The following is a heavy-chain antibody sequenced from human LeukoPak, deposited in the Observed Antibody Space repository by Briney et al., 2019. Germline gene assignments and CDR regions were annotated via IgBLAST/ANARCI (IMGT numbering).Heavy chain of an antibody. CDR1: GFTLSSYW. CDR3: ARAIRGSAVDTGDR. Sequence: GGSLRLSCAASGFTLSSYWMRWVRQAPGKGLEGVANLKNDGSEEYYVDSVKGRFTISRDNAKNSLFLQMNSLTVEDTAVYYCARAIRGSAVDTGDRWGQGTLVTVSS. V-gene: IGHV3-7*01. J-gene: IGHJ4*02. CDR2: LKNDGSEE. D-gene: IGHD3-10*01.